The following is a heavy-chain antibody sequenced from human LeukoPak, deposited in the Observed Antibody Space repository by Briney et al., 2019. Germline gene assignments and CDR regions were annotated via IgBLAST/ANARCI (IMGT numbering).Heavy chain of an antibody. CDR2: IYSGGST. D-gene: IGHD3-10*01. CDR1: AFTVSSNI. CDR3: ARERGFGFDP. V-gene: IGHV3-66*01. Sequence: GGSLRLSCAASAFTVSSNIMTWVSQAPGKGLEWVSVIYSGGSTYCADSVKGRFTISRDNSKNTLYLQMSSLRAEDTAVYYCARERGFGFDPWGQGTLVTVSS. J-gene: IGHJ5*02.